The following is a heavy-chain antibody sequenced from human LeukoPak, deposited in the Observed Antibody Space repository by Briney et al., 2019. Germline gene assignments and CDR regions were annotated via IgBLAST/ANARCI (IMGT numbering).Heavy chain of an antibody. V-gene: IGHV3-23*01. CDR2: ISGSGGST. Sequence: PGGSLRLSCAASGFTFSSYAMSWVRQAPGKGLEWVSAISGSGGSTYCADSVKGRFTISRDNSKNTLYLQMNSLRAEDTAVYYCAKDGAMGAIVLMVYAIFDIWGQGTMVTVSS. CDR3: AKDGAMGAIVLMVYAIFDI. D-gene: IGHD2-8*01. CDR1: GFTFSSYA. J-gene: IGHJ3*02.